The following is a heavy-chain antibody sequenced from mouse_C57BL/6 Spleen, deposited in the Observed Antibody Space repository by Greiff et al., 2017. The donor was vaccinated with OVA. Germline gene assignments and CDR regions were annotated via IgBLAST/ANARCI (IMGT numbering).Heavy chain of an antibody. CDR2: ISPRSGNT. J-gene: IGHJ4*01. V-gene: IGHV1-81*01. CDR3: ARWLLREDAMDY. Sequence: QVQLQQSGAELARPGASVKLSCKASGYTFTSSGISWVKQRTGQGLEWIGEISPRSGNTYYNEKFKGKATLTADKSSSTAYIELRSLTSEDSAVYFCARWLLREDAMDYWGQGTSGTVSS. CDR1: GYTFTSSG. D-gene: IGHD2-3*01.